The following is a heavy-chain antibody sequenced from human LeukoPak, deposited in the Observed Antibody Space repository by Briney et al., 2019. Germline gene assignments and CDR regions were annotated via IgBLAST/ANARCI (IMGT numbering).Heavy chain of an antibody. CDR2: INPNSGGT. CDR3: ARAKGYSSSWYPCDY. CDR1: GYTFTGYY. D-gene: IGHD6-13*01. Sequence: ASVKVSCKASGYTFTGYYMHWVRQAPGQGLEWMGWINPNSGGTNYAQKFQGRVTMTRDTSISTAYMELSRLRSDDTDVYSCARAKGYSSSWYPCDYWGQGTLVTVSS. J-gene: IGHJ4*02. V-gene: IGHV1-2*02.